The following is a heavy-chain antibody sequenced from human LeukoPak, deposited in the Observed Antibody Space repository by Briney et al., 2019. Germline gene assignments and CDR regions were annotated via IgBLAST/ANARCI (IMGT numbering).Heavy chain of an antibody. V-gene: IGHV3-74*01. D-gene: IGHD3-10*01. J-gene: IGHJ4*02. CDR1: GFTFSSYW. Sequence: GGSLRLSCAASGFTFSSYWMHWVRQAPGKGLAWVSRINSDGSSTSYADSVKGRFTISRDNAKNTLYLQMNSLRAEDTAVYYCARGDPTGLYDYWGQGTLVTVSS. CDR3: ARGDPTGLYDY. CDR2: INSDGSST.